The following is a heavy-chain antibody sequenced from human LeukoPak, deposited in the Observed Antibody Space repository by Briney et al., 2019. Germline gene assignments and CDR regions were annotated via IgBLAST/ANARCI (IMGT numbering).Heavy chain of an antibody. D-gene: IGHD4-17*01. CDR1: GFTFSSYG. V-gene: IGHV3-21*01. CDR3: ARDYSTVTTFFDY. J-gene: IGHJ4*02. Sequence: AGGSLRLSCAASGFTFSSYGMNWVRQAPGKGLEWVSSISSSSSYIYYADSVKGRFTISRDNAKNPLYLQMNSLRAEDTAVYYCARDYSTVTTFFDYWGQGTLVTVSS. CDR2: ISSSSSYI.